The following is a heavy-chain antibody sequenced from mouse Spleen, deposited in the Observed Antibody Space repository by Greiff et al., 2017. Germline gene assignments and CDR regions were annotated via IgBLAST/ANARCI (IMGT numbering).Heavy chain of an antibody. D-gene: IGHD2-3*01. CDR3: ARGIYDGYYDYAMDY. Sequence: VKLQQSGPELVKPGASVKISCKASGYSFTSYYIHWVKQRPGQGLEWIGWIYPGSGNTKYNEKFKGKATLTADTSSSTAYMQLSSLTSEDSAVYYCARGIYDGYYDYAMDYWGQGTSVTVSS. CDR2: IYPGSGNT. J-gene: IGHJ4*01. CDR1: GYSFTSYY. V-gene: IGHV1-66*01.